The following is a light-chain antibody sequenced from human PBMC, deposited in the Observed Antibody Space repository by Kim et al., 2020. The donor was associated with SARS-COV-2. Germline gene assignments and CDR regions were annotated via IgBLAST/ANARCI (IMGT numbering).Light chain of an antibody. J-gene: IGKJ5*01. CDR2: AAS. V-gene: IGKV1-9*01. Sequence: TSVGDRVTITGRASQGISTYFAWYQQKPGKAPKLLIYAASTLQSGVPSRFSGSGSGTDFTLTISSLQPEDFATYYCQQLYSYPITFGQGTRLEIK. CDR1: QGISTY. CDR3: QQLYSYPIT.